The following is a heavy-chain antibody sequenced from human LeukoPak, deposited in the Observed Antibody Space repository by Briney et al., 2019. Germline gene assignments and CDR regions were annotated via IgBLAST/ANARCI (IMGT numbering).Heavy chain of an antibody. V-gene: IGHV4-39*01. D-gene: IGHD5-18*01. Sequence: SETLSLTCAVSGGSISSSSYYWGWIRQPPGKGLEWIGSIYYSGSTYYNPSLKSRVTISVDTSKNQFSLKLSSVTAADTAVYYCARGGYSHGWDYWGQGTLVTVSS. CDR2: IYYSGST. J-gene: IGHJ4*02. CDR3: ARGGYSHGWDY. CDR1: GGSISSSSYY.